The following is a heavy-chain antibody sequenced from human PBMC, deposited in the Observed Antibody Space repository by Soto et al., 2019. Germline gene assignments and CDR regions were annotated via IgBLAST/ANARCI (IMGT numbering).Heavy chain of an antibody. D-gene: IGHD3-16*02. V-gene: IGHV3-73*01. Sequence: GGSLRLSCAASGFTFSGSAMHWVRQASGKGLEWVGRIRSKANSYATAYAASVKGRFTISRDDSKNTAYLQMNSLKTEDTAVYYCTRTMITFGGVIVGGFDYWGQGTLVTVSS. CDR1: GFTFSGSA. CDR3: TRTMITFGGVIVGGFDY. CDR2: IRSKANSYAT. J-gene: IGHJ4*02.